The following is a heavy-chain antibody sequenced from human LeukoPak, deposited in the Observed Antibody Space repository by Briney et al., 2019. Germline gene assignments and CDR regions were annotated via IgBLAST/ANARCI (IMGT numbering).Heavy chain of an antibody. V-gene: IGHV3-23*01. Sequence: GGSLRLSCAASGFTFSSYAMSWVRQAPGKGLEWVSAISGSGDSTYYADSVKGRLTISRDNSKNTLYLQMNSLRAEDTAVYYCAKAGTIFGVVILFDYWGQGTLVTVSS. CDR3: AKAGTIFGVVILFDY. J-gene: IGHJ4*02. CDR2: ISGSGDST. D-gene: IGHD3-3*01. CDR1: GFTFSSYA.